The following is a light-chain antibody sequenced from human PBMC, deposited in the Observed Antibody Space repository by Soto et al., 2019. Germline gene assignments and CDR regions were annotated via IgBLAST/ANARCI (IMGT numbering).Light chain of an antibody. V-gene: IGKV1-5*03. CDR1: KTISSW. CDR2: KAS. J-gene: IGKJ4*02. Sequence: DTQMTQKRSTERRAGGESRSSTSRGSKTISSWLAGYQQKPGKAPKLLIYKASTLKSGVPSRFIGCGSGTDITLAFGRVTPADLAFYYRRHPDQYSGEFGGGTKVDIK. CDR3: RHPDQYSGE.